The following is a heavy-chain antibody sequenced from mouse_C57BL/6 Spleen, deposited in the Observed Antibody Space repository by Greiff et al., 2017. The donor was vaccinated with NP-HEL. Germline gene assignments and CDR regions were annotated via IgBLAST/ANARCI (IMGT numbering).Heavy chain of an antibody. Sequence: VQLQQSGAELVRPGASVKLSCTASGFNIKDYYMHWVKQRPEQGLEWIGRIDPEDGDTEYAPKFQGKATMTAATSSNTAYLQLSSLTSEDTAVYYCTTAPYYYGSSPHYFDYWGQGTTLTVSS. CDR3: TTAPYYYGSSPHYFDY. V-gene: IGHV14-1*01. D-gene: IGHD1-1*01. CDR1: GFNIKDYY. J-gene: IGHJ2*01. CDR2: IDPEDGDT.